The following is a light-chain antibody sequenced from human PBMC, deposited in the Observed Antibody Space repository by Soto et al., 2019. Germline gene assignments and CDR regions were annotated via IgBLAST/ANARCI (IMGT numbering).Light chain of an antibody. CDR2: GAS. V-gene: IGKV1-5*01. Sequence: DIQMTNSPSTLSASVGDRVTITCRASQSISNWLAWFQQKPGRAPKLLISGASSLESGVPSRFSGSGSGTEFTLTISSLQPDDFGTYFCQQYYIVWAFGQGTNVDI. J-gene: IGKJ1*01. CDR3: QQYYIVWA. CDR1: QSISNW.